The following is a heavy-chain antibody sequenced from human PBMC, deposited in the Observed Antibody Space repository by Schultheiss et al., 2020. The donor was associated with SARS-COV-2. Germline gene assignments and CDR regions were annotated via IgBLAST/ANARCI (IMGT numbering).Heavy chain of an antibody. V-gene: IGHV1-24*01. CDR1: GYTFTSYY. J-gene: IGHJ4*02. CDR2: FDPEDGEL. D-gene: IGHD5-12*01. Sequence: ASVKVSCKASGYTFTSYYMHWVRQAPGQGLEWMGGFDPEDGELVSAQKFQGRLTLAEDTSTDTAYMELRSLRSEDTAVYYCATDGGSGYGRFDFWGQGTLFTVSS. CDR3: ATDGGSGYGRFDF.